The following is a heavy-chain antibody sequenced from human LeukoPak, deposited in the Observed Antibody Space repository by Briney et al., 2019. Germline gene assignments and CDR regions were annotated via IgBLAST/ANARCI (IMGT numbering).Heavy chain of an antibody. CDR3: ARLRLPAAATWSWFDP. J-gene: IGHJ5*02. CDR1: GYSFTSYW. Sequence: GESLKISCKGSGYSFTSYWIGWVRQMPGKGLEWMGIIYPGDSDTRYSPSFQGQVTISADKSISTAYLQWSSLKASDTAMYYCARLRLPAAATWSWFDPWGQGTLVTVSS. CDR2: IYPGDSDT. V-gene: IGHV5-51*01. D-gene: IGHD2-2*01.